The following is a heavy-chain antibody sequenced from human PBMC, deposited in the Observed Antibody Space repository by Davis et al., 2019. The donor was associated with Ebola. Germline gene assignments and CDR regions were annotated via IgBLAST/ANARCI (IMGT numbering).Heavy chain of an antibody. CDR3: ASRMTTALS. CDR2: IKQDGSEK. CDR1: GFTFSRYW. Sequence: GGSLTLSCVASGFTFSRYWMTWVRQAPGKGLEWVANIKQDGSEKYYVDSVKGRFTISRDNAKNSLYLQMNSLRVEDTAVYYCASRMTTALSWGQGTTVTVSS. J-gene: IGHJ6*02. V-gene: IGHV3-7*03. D-gene: IGHD4-11*01.